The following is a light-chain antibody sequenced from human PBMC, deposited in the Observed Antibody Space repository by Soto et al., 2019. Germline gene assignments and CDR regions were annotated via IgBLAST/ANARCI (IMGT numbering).Light chain of an antibody. Sequence: DIQMTQSPSSLSASVGDRVTITCRASQSISSYLNWYQQKPGKAPKLLIYAASSLQSGVQSRFSCIGFGTDFFFTISILQPEDFATYYCQQSYSTPGFGQGTKVDIK. J-gene: IGKJ1*01. V-gene: IGKV1-39*01. CDR2: AAS. CDR1: QSISSY. CDR3: QQSYSTPG.